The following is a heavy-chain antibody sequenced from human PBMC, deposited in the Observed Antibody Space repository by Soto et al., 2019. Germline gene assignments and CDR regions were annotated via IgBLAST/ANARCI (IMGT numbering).Heavy chain of an antibody. CDR2: IIPIFGTA. Sequence: SVKVSCKASGGTFSSYAISWVRQAPGQGLEWMGGIIPIFGTANYAQKFQGRVTITADESTSTAYMELSSLRSEDTAVYYCASYDSSGYPFDYWGQGTPVTVSS. J-gene: IGHJ4*02. V-gene: IGHV1-69*13. CDR3: ASYDSSGYPFDY. CDR1: GGTFSSYA. D-gene: IGHD3-22*01.